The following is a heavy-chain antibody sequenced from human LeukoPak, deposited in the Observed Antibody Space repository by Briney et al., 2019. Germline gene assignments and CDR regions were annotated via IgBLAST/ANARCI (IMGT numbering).Heavy chain of an antibody. V-gene: IGHV3-21*01. Sequence: GGYLRLSCAASGFTFSSYSMNWVRQAPGKGLEWVSSISSSSSYIYYADSVKGRFTISRDNAKNSLYLQMNSLRAEDTAVYYCARDLVAAAGNEGFDYWGQGTLVTVSS. CDR1: GFTFSSYS. CDR3: ARDLVAAAGNEGFDY. CDR2: ISSSSSYI. D-gene: IGHD6-13*01. J-gene: IGHJ4*02.